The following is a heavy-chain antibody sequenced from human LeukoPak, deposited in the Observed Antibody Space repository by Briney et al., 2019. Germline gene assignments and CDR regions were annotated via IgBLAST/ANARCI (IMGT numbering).Heavy chain of an antibody. J-gene: IGHJ3*02. Sequence: PGGSLRLSCAASGFTFSSYSMNWVRQAPGKGLEWVSSISSSSSYIYYADSVKGRFTISRDNAKNSLYLQMNSLRAEDTAVYYCARRSTWYDDALDIWGQGTMVTVSS. CDR2: ISSSSSYI. CDR3: ARRSTWYDDALDI. CDR1: GFTFSSYS. V-gene: IGHV3-21*01. D-gene: IGHD6-13*01.